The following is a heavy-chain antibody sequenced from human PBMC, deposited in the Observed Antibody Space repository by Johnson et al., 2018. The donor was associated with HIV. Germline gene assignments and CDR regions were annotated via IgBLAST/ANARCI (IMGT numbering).Heavy chain of an antibody. V-gene: IGHV3-9*01. CDR3: AREAGSGSYSPWRPDAFDI. CDR1: GFTFDDYA. D-gene: IGHD3-10*01. CDR2: ITWNGGST. Sequence: VQLVESGGGLVQPGRSLRLSCAASGFTFDDYAMHWVRQAPGKGLEWVSGITWNGGSTGYADSVKGRFTISRDNAKNSLYLQMKRLRAEDTALYYSAREAGSGSYSPWRPDAFDIWGQGTMVTVSS. J-gene: IGHJ3*02.